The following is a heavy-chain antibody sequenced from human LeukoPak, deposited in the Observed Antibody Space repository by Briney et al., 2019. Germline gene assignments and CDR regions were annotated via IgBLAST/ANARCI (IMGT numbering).Heavy chain of an antibody. J-gene: IGHJ4*02. Sequence: DSVKGRFTISRDNSKNRLYLQMNSLRAEDTAVYYCAKRPRGNYLDPFDYRGQGTLVTVSS. V-gene: IGHV3-23*01. CDR3: AKRPRGNYLDPFDY. D-gene: IGHD3-10*01.